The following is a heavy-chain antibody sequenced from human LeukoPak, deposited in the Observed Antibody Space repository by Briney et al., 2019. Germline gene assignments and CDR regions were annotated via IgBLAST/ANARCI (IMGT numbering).Heavy chain of an antibody. CDR3: ARLQHELSPFDC. D-gene: IGHD6-13*01. Sequence: GESLKISCKGSGYSFTSYWIGWVRQMPGKGLGWMGIIYTGGPDTRYNPSFQGQVTISADKSISSAYLHWSSLKAAGTAIYYCARLQHELSPFDCWGQGTMV. CDR2: IYTGGPDT. CDR1: GYSFTSYW. J-gene: IGHJ4*01. V-gene: IGHV5-51*01.